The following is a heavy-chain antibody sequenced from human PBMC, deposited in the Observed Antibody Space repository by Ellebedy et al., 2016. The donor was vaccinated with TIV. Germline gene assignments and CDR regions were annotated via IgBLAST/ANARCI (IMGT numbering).Heavy chain of an antibody. CDR3: ARSENRRGYYYYYYYMNV. Sequence: SVKVSXXASGGTFSSYPLNWVRQAPGQGLEWMGGIIPIFGTANYAQKFQGRVTITADESTSTAYMELSSLRFEDTAVYYCARSENRRGYYYYYYYMNVWGKGTTVTVSS. D-gene: IGHD3-22*01. V-gene: IGHV1-69*13. CDR1: GGTFSSYP. CDR2: IIPIFGTA. J-gene: IGHJ6*03.